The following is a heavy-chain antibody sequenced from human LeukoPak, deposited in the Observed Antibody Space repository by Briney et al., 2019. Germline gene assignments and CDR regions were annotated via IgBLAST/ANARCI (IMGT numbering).Heavy chain of an antibody. J-gene: IGHJ4*02. Sequence: ASVKVSFKASGYTFTSYGISWVRQAPGQGLEWMGWISAYNGNTNYAQKLQGRVTMTTDTSTSTAYMELRSLRSDDTAVYYCAISTLFSAAMNFDYWGQGTLVTVSS. CDR2: ISAYNGNT. D-gene: IGHD2-2*01. CDR3: AISTLFSAAMNFDY. CDR1: GYTFTSYG. V-gene: IGHV1-18*04.